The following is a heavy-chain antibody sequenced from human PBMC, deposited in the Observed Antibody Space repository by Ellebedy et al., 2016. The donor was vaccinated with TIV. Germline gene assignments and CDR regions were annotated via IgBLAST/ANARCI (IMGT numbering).Heavy chain of an antibody. CDR3: ARDFWGTFEY. J-gene: IGHJ4*02. CDR1: GYTFLDYG. V-gene: IGHV1-2*02. Sequence: ASVKVSXXASGYTFLDYGIHWVRQAPGHGFEWVGRIHPNRGDTYYAQKFQGRVTLTWDTSVSTVYMELSSLTSDDTAVYYCARDFWGTFEYWGQGTLVTVSS. CDR2: IHPNRGDT. D-gene: IGHD7-27*01.